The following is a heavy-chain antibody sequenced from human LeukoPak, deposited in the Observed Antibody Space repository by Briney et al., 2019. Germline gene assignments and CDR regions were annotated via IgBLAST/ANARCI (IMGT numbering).Heavy chain of an antibody. CDR1: GGSISSSSYY. V-gene: IGHV4-39*01. D-gene: IGHD3-10*01. J-gene: IGHJ6*03. CDR3: ARLGGSGYNPFYYYYMDV. CDR2: IYYSGST. Sequence: SETLSLTCTVSGGSISSSSYYWGWIRQPPGKALEWIGSIYYSGSTYYNPSLKSRVTISVDTSKNQFSLKLSSVTAADTAVYYCARLGGSGYNPFYYYYMDVWGKGTTVTISS.